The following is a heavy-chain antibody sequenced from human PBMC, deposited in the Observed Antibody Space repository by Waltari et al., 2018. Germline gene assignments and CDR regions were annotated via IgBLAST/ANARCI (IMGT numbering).Heavy chain of an antibody. D-gene: IGHD6-13*01. CDR2: IYYSGST. J-gene: IGHJ4*02. CDR1: GGSISSGGYY. V-gene: IGHV4-31*03. Sequence: QVQLQESGPGLVKPSQTLSLTCTVSGGSISSGGYYWSWIRQHPGKGLDCIGYIYYSGSTYYNPALKSRVTISVDTSKNQFSLKLSSVTAADTAVYYCARVLLGIAPGGEGTRFDYWGQGTLVTVSS. CDR3: ARVLLGIAPGGEGTRFDY.